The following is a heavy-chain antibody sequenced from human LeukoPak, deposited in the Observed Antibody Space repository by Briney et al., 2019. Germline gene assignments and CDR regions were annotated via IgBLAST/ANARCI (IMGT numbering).Heavy chain of an antibody. D-gene: IGHD2-15*01. CDR1: GGSFSGYY. Sequence: SETLSLTCAVYGGSFSGYYWGWIRQPPGKGLEWIGNIYYSGSTYYNPSLRSRVTISVDTSKNQFSLKLSSVTAADTAVYYCARSPYCSGGSCYAGGYWFDPWGQGTLVTVSS. CDR3: ARSPYCSGGSCYAGGYWFDP. CDR2: IYYSGST. V-gene: IGHV4-34*01. J-gene: IGHJ5*02.